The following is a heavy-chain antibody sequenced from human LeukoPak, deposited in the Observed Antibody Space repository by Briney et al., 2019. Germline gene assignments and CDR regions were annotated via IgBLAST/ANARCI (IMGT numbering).Heavy chain of an antibody. V-gene: IGHV3-48*04. D-gene: IGHD3-10*02. CDR3: AELGITMIGGV. Sequence: GGSLRLSCAASGFTFSSYGMHWVRQAPGKGLEWVSYISSSGSTIYYADSVKGRFTIPRDNAKNSLYLQMNSLRAEDTAVYYCAELGITMIGGVWGKGTTVTISS. CDR2: ISSSGSTI. J-gene: IGHJ6*04. CDR1: GFTFSSYG.